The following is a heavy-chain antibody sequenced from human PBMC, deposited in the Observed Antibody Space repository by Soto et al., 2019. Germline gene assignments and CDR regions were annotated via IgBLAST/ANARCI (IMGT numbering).Heavy chain of an antibody. CDR1: GGSITSGGYY. CDR3: ARVDGDYVPPY. D-gene: IGHD4-17*01. Sequence: QVQLQESGPGLVKPSQTLSLTCTVSGGSITSGGYYWSWVRQHPGKGLEWIGYIYHSGSTYYNPSPKSRVTISVDTSKSQFSLKLSSVTAADTAVYYCARVDGDYVPPYWGQGTLVTVSS. J-gene: IGHJ4*02. CDR2: IYHSGST. V-gene: IGHV4-31*03.